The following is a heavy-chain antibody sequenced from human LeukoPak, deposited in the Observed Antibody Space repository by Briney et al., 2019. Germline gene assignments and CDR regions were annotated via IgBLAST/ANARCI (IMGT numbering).Heavy chain of an antibody. CDR1: GFTFDDYP. D-gene: IGHD5-12*01. Sequence: PGGSLRLSCAASGFTFDDYPMHWVRQAPGKGLEWVSLISADGGSTYYADSVKGRFTISRDNSKNSLYLQVNSLRTEDTALYFCAKSLRRYYYYGMDVWGQGTTVTVSS. CDR3: AKSLRRYYYYGMDV. CDR2: ISADGGST. J-gene: IGHJ6*02. V-gene: IGHV3-43*02.